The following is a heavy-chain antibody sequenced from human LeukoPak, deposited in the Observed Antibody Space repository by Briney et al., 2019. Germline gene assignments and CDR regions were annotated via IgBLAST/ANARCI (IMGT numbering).Heavy chain of an antibody. D-gene: IGHD4-17*01. CDR2: TYYRSKWYS. V-gene: IGHV6-1*01. CDR3: ARAYGHLDF. J-gene: IGHJ4*02. Sequence: SQTLSLTYAISGDSVSSNIAAWNWLRQSPSRGLEWLGSTYYRSKWYSDYAGCVNSRITINPDTSKNQFSLQLKSVAPEDTAVYYCARAYGHLDFWGQGTLVTVSS. CDR1: GDSVSSNIAA.